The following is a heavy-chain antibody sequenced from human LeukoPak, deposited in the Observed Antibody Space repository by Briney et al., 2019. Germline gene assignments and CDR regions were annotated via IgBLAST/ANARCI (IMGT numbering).Heavy chain of an antibody. CDR2: IDYSGGET. CDR1: GFTLSSYE. D-gene: IGHD3-16*01. CDR3: AKAYYDYSGHI. J-gene: IGHJ3*02. Sequence: PGGSLRLSCTASGFTLSSYEMSWIRQAPGKGLEWVSSIDYSGGETHYADSVKGRFTISRDNAKNSLFLQMSSLRAEDTAVYYCAKAYYDYSGHIWGQGTMVTVSS. V-gene: IGHV3-48*03.